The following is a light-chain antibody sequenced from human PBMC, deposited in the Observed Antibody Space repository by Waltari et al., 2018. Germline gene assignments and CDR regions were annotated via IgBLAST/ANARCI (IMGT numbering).Light chain of an antibody. CDR3: SSYAGTNILE. J-gene: IGLJ2*01. V-gene: IGLV3-19*01. Sequence: SSELTQDPAVSVALGQTVRITCQGDSLRRYYERWYQQRPGQAPILVLYGQDNRPSGVPDRFSGSKSGNTASLTVSGLQSEDEADYYCSSYAGTNILEFGGGTKLTVL. CDR1: SLRRYY. CDR2: GQD.